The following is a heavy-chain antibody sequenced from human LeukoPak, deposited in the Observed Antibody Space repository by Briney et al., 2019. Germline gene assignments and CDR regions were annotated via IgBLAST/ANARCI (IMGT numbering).Heavy chain of an antibody. Sequence: GESLRLSCVASGFSFDDYGMSWVRQAPGKGLEWVSGINWNGDITDYADSVKGRFTISRDNAKNSLYLQMNSLRAEDTAVYYCARDLGASGSYGLYWGQGTLVTVSS. D-gene: IGHD1-26*01. V-gene: IGHV3-20*04. J-gene: IGHJ4*02. CDR2: INWNGDIT. CDR3: ARDLGASGSYGLY. CDR1: GFSFDDYG.